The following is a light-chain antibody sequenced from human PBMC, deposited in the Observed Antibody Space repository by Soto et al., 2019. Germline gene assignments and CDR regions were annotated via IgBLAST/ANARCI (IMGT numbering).Light chain of an antibody. CDR2: CAS. CDR1: RSILSSSNNRNH. V-gene: IGKV4-1*01. J-gene: IGKJ1*01. CDR3: QQYYSAPRT. Sequence: DFLMRQSPDPLPESLGERATIYCKCSRSILSSSNNRNHLAWYQHKPGQAPRLLIYCASTRESGVPDRFSGSGSGTDFTLTISSLQAEDVALYCCQQYYSAPRTFGQGTKVDIK.